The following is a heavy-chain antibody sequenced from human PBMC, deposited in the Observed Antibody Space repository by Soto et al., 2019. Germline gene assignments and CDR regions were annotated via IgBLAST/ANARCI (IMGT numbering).Heavy chain of an antibody. V-gene: IGHV3-66*04. J-gene: IGHJ4*02. Sequence: EVQLVESGGGLVQPGGSLRLSCAASGVTVSSNYMSWVRQAPGKGLEWVSVIYSGGSTYYADSVKGRFTISRDNSKNTLYLQMKSLRAEDTAVYYCARHGYNYGGGSFDSWGQGTLGTVSS. CDR1: GVTVSSNY. CDR3: ARHGYNYGGGSFDS. CDR2: IYSGGST. D-gene: IGHD5-18*01.